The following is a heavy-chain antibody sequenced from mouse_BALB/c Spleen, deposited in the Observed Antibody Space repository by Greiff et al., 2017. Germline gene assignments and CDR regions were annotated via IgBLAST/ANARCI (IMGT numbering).Heavy chain of an antibody. V-gene: IGHV1-80*01. CDR1: GYAFSSYW. D-gene: IGHD1-1*01. Sequence: VKLMESGAELVRPGSSVKISCKASGYAFSSYWMNWVKQRPGQGLEWIGQIYPGDGDTNYNGKFKGKATLTADKSSSTAYMQLSSLTSEDSAVYFCARRDLYYYGSSYDYWGQGTTLTVSS. CDR3: ARRDLYYYGSSYDY. CDR2: IYPGDGDT. J-gene: IGHJ2*01.